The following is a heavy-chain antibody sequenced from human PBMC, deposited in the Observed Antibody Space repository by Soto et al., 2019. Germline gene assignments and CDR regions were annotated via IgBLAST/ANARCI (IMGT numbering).Heavy chain of an antibody. CDR3: ARAPRIGYCSSTSCSNFDY. Sequence: ASVPVSSIASGYTFTRYYMHWVRQAPGQALEWMGWINPNSGGTNYAQKFQGWVTMTRDTSISAAYMELSRLRSDDTAVYYCARAPRIGYCSSTSCSNFDYWGQGTLVTVSS. CDR1: GYTFTRYY. CDR2: INPNSGGT. D-gene: IGHD2-2*01. J-gene: IGHJ4*02. V-gene: IGHV1-2*04.